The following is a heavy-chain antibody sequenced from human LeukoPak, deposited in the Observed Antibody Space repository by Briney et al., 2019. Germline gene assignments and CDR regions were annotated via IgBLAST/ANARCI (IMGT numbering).Heavy chain of an antibody. J-gene: IGHJ3*02. CDR2: IYYSGST. CDR1: GDSISSYY. CDR3: ASPTYYDFWSGYYKRDAFDI. V-gene: IGHV4-59*12. D-gene: IGHD3-3*01. Sequence: PSETLSLTCTVSGDSISSYYWSWIRQPPGKGLEWIGYIYYSGSTYYNPSLKSRVTISVDTSKNQFSLKLSSVTAADTAVYYCASPTYYDFWSGYYKRDAFDIWGQGTMVTVSS.